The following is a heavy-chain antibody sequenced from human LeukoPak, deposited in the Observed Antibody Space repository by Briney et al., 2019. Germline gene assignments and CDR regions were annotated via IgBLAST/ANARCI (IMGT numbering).Heavy chain of an antibody. V-gene: IGHV3-30*18. D-gene: IGHD2-21*01. CDR2: ISYDGSNK. Sequence: PGGSLRLSCAASGFTFSSYGMHWVRQAPGKGLEWVAVISYDGSNKYYADSVKGRFTISRDNSKNTLYLQMNSLRAEDTAVYYCAKDLALGGDSSPDYWGQGTLVTVSS. CDR1: GFTFSSYG. CDR3: AKDLALGGDSSPDY. J-gene: IGHJ4*02.